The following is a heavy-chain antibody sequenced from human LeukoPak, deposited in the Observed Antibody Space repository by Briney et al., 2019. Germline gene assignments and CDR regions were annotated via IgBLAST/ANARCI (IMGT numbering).Heavy chain of an antibody. J-gene: IGHJ4*02. CDR3: ARGRNWIT. CDR1: GGSISSSSYY. CDR2: IYYSGST. D-gene: IGHD1-1*01. Sequence: PSETLSLTCTVSGGSISSSSYYWGWIRQPPGKGLEWIGSIYYSGSTYYNPSLKSRVTISVDTSKNQFSLKLSPVTAADTAVYYCARGRNWITWGQGTLVTVSS. V-gene: IGHV4-39*07.